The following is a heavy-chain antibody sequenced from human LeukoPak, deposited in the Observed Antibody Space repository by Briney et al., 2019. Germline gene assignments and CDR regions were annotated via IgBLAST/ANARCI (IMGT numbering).Heavy chain of an antibody. CDR3: ATSVVVPAATYYYYYGMDV. J-gene: IGHJ6*02. CDR2: FDPEDGET. V-gene: IGHV1-24*01. CDR1: GYTLTELS. Sequence: ASVTVSFTVSGYTLTELSMHWVRQAPGKGLEWMGGFDPEDGETIYAQKFQGRVTMTEDTSTDTAYMELSSLRSEDTAVYYCATSVVVPAATYYYYYGMDVWGQGTTVTVSS. D-gene: IGHD2-2*01.